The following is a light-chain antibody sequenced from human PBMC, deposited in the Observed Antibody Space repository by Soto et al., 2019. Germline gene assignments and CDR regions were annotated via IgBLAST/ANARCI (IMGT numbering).Light chain of an antibody. J-gene: IGKJ1*01. CDR1: QSINTY. CDR2: GAY. Sequence: DLQLTQKKKSLSAFVGDRVTITCRTSQSINTYLNWYQQKPGKAPTLXXYGAYSLQSGVPLRFSGIVSGTDFTLTIGCLQPEDFATYYCQESYSPLLGTCCQGAIVDIK. V-gene: IGKV1-39*01. CDR3: QESYSPLLGT.